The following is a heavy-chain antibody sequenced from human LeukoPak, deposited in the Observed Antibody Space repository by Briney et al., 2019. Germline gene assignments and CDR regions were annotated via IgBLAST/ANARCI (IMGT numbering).Heavy chain of an antibody. Sequence: PGGSLRPSCAASGFTFSSYSMNWVRQAPGKGLEWVSYISSSSSTIYYADSVKGRFTISRDNAKNSLYLQMNSLRAEDTAVYYCARGSSSHADWGQGTLVTVSS. J-gene: IGHJ4*02. CDR2: ISSSSSTI. CDR3: ARGSSSHAD. CDR1: GFTFSSYS. D-gene: IGHD6-13*01. V-gene: IGHV3-48*04.